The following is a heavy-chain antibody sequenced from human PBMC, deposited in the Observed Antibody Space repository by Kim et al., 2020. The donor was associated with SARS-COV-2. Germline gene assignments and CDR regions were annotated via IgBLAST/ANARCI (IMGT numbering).Heavy chain of an antibody. D-gene: IGHD6-19*01. CDR3: ARDYSGSYDY. Sequence: GGSLRLSCAASGFTFSSNWMTWVRQAPGKVLEWVAHILQDGSEKYYVDSVKGRFTISRDNAKNSLYLQMNSLRAEDTAVYFCARDYSGSYDYWGQGTLVTVSS. CDR2: ILQDGSEK. J-gene: IGHJ4*02. CDR1: GFTFSSNW. V-gene: IGHV3-7*03.